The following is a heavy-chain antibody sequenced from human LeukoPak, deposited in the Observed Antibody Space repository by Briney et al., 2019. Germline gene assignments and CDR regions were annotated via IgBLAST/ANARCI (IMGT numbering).Heavy chain of an antibody. D-gene: IGHD2-2*01. CDR3: ARDGGIVVVPAAIDY. V-gene: IGHV3-7*04. J-gene: IGHJ4*02. CDR1: GFTFNTYA. CDR2: IKQDGSEK. Sequence: GGSLRLSCAASGFTFNTYAMSWVRQAPGKGLEWVANIKQDGSEKYYVDSVKGRFTISRDNAKNSLYLQMNSLRAEDTAVYYCARDGGIVVVPAAIDYWGQGTLVTVSS.